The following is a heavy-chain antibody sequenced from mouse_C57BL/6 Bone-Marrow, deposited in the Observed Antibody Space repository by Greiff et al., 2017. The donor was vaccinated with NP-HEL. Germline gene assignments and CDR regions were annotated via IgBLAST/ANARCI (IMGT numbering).Heavy chain of an antibody. J-gene: IGHJ4*01. V-gene: IGHV5-15*01. CDR1: GFTFSDYG. Sequence: EVKLMESGGGLVQPGGSLKLSCAASGFTFSDYGMAWVRQAPRKGPEWVAFISNLAYSIYYAYTVTGRFTISRENAKNTLYLEMSSLRSEDTAMYYCARLGYAMDYWGQGTSVTVSS. CDR2: ISNLAYSI. D-gene: IGHD3-1*01. CDR3: ARLGYAMDY.